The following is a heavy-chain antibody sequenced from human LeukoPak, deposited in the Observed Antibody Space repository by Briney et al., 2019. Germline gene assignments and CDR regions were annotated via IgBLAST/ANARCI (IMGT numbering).Heavy chain of an antibody. Sequence: GASVKVSCKASGYTFTSYAMHWVRQAPGQRLECMGWVNTGNGNKKYSQKFQGRVTITRDTSASTAYMDLSSLRSEDTAVYYCARNTETAIPLPYYFDYWGQGTLVTVSS. CDR3: ARNTETAIPLPYYFDY. CDR1: GYTFTSYA. D-gene: IGHD2-21*02. J-gene: IGHJ4*02. V-gene: IGHV1-3*04. CDR2: VNTGNGNK.